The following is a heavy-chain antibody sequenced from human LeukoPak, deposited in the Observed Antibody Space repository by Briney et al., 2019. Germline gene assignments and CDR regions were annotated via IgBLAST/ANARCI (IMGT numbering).Heavy chain of an antibody. J-gene: IGHJ3*02. V-gene: IGHV1-2*02. Sequence: GASVKVSCKASGYTFTAYFIHWVRQAPGQGLEWMGWINPNSGDTNYAQNFQGRVTMTRDTSISTAYMGLSRLRSDDTAVYYCAREPNAFDIWGQGTMVTVSS. CDR1: GYTFTAYF. CDR2: INPNSGDT. CDR3: AREPNAFDI.